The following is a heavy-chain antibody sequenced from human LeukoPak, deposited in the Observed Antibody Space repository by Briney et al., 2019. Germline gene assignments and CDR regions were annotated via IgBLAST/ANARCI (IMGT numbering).Heavy chain of an antibody. CDR3: ARGGEGYFDY. D-gene: IGHD7-27*01. J-gene: IGHJ4*02. CDR2: ISYSGST. Sequence: SETLSLTCTVSGGSISGYYWSWIRQPPGKGLEWIGYISYSGSTNYNPSLKSRVTISVDTSKNQFSLKLSSVTAADTAVYYCARGGEGYFDYWGQGTLVTVSS. CDR1: GGSISGYY. V-gene: IGHV4-59*01.